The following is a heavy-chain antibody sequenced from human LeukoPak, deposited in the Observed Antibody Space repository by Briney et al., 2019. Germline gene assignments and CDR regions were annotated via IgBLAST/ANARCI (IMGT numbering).Heavy chain of an antibody. V-gene: IGHV3-23*01. CDR2: MSGLGSSS. D-gene: IGHD1-26*01. Sequence: GGSLRLSCAASGFSFISYAMSWVRQAPGKGLEWVSGMSGLGSSSYYADSVKGRLTISRDKSKNTLYLQMNSLRPEDTAVYYCAKILSGSYHDPFDYWGQGTLVTVSS. CDR1: GFSFISYA. J-gene: IGHJ4*02. CDR3: AKILSGSYHDPFDY.